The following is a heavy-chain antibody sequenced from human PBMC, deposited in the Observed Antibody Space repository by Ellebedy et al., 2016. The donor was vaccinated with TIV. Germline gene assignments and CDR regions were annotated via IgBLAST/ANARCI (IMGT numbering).Heavy chain of an antibody. CDR1: GVSITSDGFY. J-gene: IGHJ6*02. V-gene: IGHV4-31*03. D-gene: IGHD1-26*01. Sequence: LRLSXTVSGVSITSDGFYWSWIRQRPGKGLEWFGYIYYSGFAYYNPSLKSRVTVSVDTPKNQFYLTLRSVTAADTAVYYCARDDGGWELLTGMDVWGQGTPVTVSS. CDR3: ARDDGGWELLTGMDV. CDR2: IYYSGFA.